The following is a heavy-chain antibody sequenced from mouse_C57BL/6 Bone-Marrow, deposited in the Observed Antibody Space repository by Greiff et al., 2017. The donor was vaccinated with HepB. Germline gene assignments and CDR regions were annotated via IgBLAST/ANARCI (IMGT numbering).Heavy chain of an antibody. J-gene: IGHJ4*01. CDR1: GFSFNTYA. D-gene: IGHD2-9*01. CDR2: IRSKSNNYAT. Sequence: EVMLVESGGGLVQPKGSLKLSCAASGFSFNTYAMNWVRQAPGKGLEWVARIRSKSNNYATYYADSVKDRFTISRDDPESMRYLQMNNLKAEDTAMYYGVGQGPARVTTGAMDYWGQGTSVTVSS. V-gene: IGHV10-1*01. CDR3: VGQGPARVTTGAMDY.